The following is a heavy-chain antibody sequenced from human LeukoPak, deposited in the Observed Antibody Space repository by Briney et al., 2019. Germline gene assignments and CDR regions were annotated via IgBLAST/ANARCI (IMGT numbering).Heavy chain of an antibody. Sequence: SQTLSLTCAISGDSFSSNSAAWNWLRQSPSRGLEWLGRTYYRSKWYNDYAESVKSRINIKPDTSKNQFSLQLNSVTPEDTALYYCARDAFASGSHDYWGQGNLVTVSS. V-gene: IGHV6-1*01. CDR3: ARDAFASGSHDY. CDR2: TYYRSKWYN. J-gene: IGHJ4*02. D-gene: IGHD3-10*01. CDR1: GDSFSSNSAA.